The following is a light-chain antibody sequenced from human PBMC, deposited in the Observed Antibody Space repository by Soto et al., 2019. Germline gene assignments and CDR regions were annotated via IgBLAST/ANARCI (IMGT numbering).Light chain of an antibody. CDR3: FSHRGGDSHV. CDR1: SSDVGAYNY. Sequence: LTHPASVSGSPGQSITISCTGTSSDVGAYNYVSWYQQYPGKAPKLMIYGVTNRPSGVSNRFSGSKTGNTASLTISGLQAEDEADYYCFSHRGGDSHVFGTGTKVTVL. CDR2: GVT. J-gene: IGLJ1*01. V-gene: IGLV2-14*01.